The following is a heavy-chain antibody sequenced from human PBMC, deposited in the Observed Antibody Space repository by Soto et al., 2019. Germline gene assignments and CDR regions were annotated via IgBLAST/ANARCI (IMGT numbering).Heavy chain of an antibody. CDR3: AKWDRVQGDIGGY. J-gene: IGHJ4*02. V-gene: IGHV3-21*04. D-gene: IGHD3-10*01. CDR2: ISSSSSYI. CDR1: GFTFSSYS. Sequence: PGGSLRLSCAASGFTFSSYSMNWVRQASGKGLEWVSSISSSSSYIYYADSVKGRFTISRDNSKNTLYLQMNSLRAEDTAVYYFAKWDRVQGDIGGYWGRGSLVTGSA.